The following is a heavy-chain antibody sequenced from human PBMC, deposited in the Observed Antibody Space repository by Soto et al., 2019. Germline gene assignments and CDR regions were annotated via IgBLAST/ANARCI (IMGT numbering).Heavy chain of an antibody. CDR3: ARAIQVFGVVITYYFDY. D-gene: IGHD3-3*01. Sequence: TLSLTCAVSGGSISSGGYSWSWIRQPPGKGLEWIGYIYHSGSAYYNPSLKSRVTISVDRSKNQFSLKLSSVTAADTAVYYCARAIQVFGVVITYYFDYWGQGTLVTVSS. CDR2: IYHSGSA. V-gene: IGHV4-30-2*01. CDR1: GGSISSGGYS. J-gene: IGHJ4*02.